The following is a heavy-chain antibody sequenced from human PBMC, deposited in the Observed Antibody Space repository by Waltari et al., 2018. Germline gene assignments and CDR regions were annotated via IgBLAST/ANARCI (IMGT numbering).Heavy chain of an antibody. Sequence: EVQLVESGGGLVQPGGSLRLSCAASGFTFSSYAMSWVRQAPGKGLEWVSAISGSGGSTYYADSVKVRFTISRDNSKNTLYLQMNSLRAEDTAVYYCAKVLTYSSSLSNAFDIWGQGTMVTVSS. J-gene: IGHJ3*02. CDR1: GFTFSSYA. CDR2: ISGSGGST. D-gene: IGHD6-13*01. V-gene: IGHV3-23*04. CDR3: AKVLTYSSSLSNAFDI.